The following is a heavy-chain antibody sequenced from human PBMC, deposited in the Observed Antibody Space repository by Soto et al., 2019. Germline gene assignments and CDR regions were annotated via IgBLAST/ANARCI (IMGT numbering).Heavy chain of an antibody. D-gene: IGHD6-13*01. CDR3: AHSYSGSWWGGYYYYYGMDV. V-gene: IGHV2-5*01. CDR1: GFSLSTSGVC. CDR2: IYWNDDK. J-gene: IGHJ6*02. Sequence: QITLKESGPTLVKPTQTLTLTCTFSGFSLSTSGVCVGWIRQPPGKALEWLALIYWNDDKRYSPSLKSRLTISKDTSKNQVVLTMTNMDPVDTATYYCAHSYSGSWWGGYYYYYGMDVWGQGTTVTVSS.